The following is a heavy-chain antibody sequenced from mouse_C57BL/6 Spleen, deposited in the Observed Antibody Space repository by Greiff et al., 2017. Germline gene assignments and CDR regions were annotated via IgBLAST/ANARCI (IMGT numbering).Heavy chain of an antibody. CDR1: GFTFSSYT. V-gene: IGHV5-9*01. Sequence: EVKLVESGGGLVKPGGSLKLSCAASGFTFSSYTMSWVRQTPEKRLEWVATISGGGGNTYYPDSVKGRFTISRDNAKNTLYLQMSSLRSADTALYYCATRDYGSSSPLDYWGQGNTLTVSS. CDR2: ISGGGGNT. J-gene: IGHJ2*01. D-gene: IGHD1-1*01. CDR3: ATRDYGSSSPLDY.